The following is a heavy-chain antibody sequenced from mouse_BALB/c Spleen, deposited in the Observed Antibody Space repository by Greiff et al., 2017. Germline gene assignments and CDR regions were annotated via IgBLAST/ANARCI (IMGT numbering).Heavy chain of an antibody. D-gene: IGHD2-3*01. V-gene: IGHV5-6-5*01. Sequence: EVQVVESGGGLVKPGGSLKLSCAASGFTFSSYAMSWVRQTPEKRLEWVASISSGGSTYYPDSVKGRFTISRDNGRNILYLQMSSLRSEDTAMYYGARGGYDGYYSWFAYWGQGTLVTVSA. CDR2: ISSGGST. CDR3: ARGGYDGYYSWFAY. CDR1: GFTFSSYA. J-gene: IGHJ3*01.